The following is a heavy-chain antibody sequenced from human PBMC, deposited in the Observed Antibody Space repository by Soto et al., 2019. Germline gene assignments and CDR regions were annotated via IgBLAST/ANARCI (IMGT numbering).Heavy chain of an antibody. Sequence: PGGSQRLSCAASGFTFSRYWMSWVRQAPGKGLEWVANIKQDGTEKYFVDSVKGRFTISRDNAENSLYLQMNSLRAEDTAVYFCAREGGTDYGLFDYWGQGTPVTVS. D-gene: IGHD4-17*01. V-gene: IGHV3-7*01. J-gene: IGHJ4*02. CDR1: GFTFSRYW. CDR2: IKQDGTEK. CDR3: AREGGTDYGLFDY.